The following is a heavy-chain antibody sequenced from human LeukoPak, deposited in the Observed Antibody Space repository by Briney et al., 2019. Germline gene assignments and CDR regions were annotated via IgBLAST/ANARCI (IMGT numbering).Heavy chain of an antibody. J-gene: IGHJ6*03. CDR1: GGSISSYY. D-gene: IGHD6-13*01. CDR2: IYYSGST. CDR3: ARALRQQLVRDAYYYYYMDV. V-gene: IGHV4-59*01. Sequence: SETLSLTCTVSGGSISSYYWSWIRQPPGKGLEWIGYIYYSGSTNYNPSLKSRVTISVDTSKNQFSLKLSSVTAADTAVYYCARALRQQLVRDAYYYYYMDVWGKGTTVTISS.